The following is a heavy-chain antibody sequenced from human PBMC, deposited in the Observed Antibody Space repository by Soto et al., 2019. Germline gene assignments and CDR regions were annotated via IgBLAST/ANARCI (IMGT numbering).Heavy chain of an antibody. CDR2: FYHTGGR. V-gene: IGHV4-4*02. Sequence: QVQLQQSGPGLVKPSGTLSLTCFVSGDSINNTYWWSWVRQAPEKGLEWIGEFYHTGGRSYVPSLRGRITLSVDTSKNQLSLKLTSVTAADTAVYYCARAVYCTTANCWDDFHYYNIDVWGQGTAVTVSS. CDR3: ARAVYCTTANCWDDFHYYNIDV. J-gene: IGHJ6*02. D-gene: IGHD2-2*01. CDR1: GDSINNTYW.